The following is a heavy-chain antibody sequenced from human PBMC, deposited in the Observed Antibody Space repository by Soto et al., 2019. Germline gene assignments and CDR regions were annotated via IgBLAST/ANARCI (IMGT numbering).Heavy chain of an antibody. V-gene: IGHV3-30*12. CDR3: AYSSTPFDY. CDR1: GFTFSNAW. CDR2: IAYDGRNK. Sequence: GGSLRLSCATSGFTFSNAWMSWVRQTPGKGLEWVAVIAYDGRNKYYADFVKGRFTISRDNSKNTLYLQMNSLRAEDTAVYYCAYSSTPFDYWGQGTLVTVSS. D-gene: IGHD6-13*01. J-gene: IGHJ4*02.